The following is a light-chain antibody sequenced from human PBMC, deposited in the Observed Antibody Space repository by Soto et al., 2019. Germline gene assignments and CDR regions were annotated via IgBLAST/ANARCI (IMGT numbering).Light chain of an antibody. J-gene: IGKJ2*01. CDR1: QSVSTF. Sequence: EIVLTQSPATLSLSPGERATFSCRASQSVSTFVAWYQQTPGQAPRLLIYDASKRATGIPARFSGSGSGTDFTLTISSLEPEDFAIYYCKQRSAWTTFGQGTKLEIK. CDR3: KQRSAWTT. CDR2: DAS. V-gene: IGKV3-11*01.